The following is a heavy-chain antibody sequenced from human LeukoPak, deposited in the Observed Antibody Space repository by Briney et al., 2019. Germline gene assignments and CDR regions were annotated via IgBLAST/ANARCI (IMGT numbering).Heavy chain of an antibody. CDR1: GDSISSSGYS. Sequence: SETLSLTCAVSGDSISSSGYSWSWIRQPPGTGLDWIGYIYHSGSIYYNPSLKSRVTISVDRSKNQFSLKLSSVTAADTAVYYCARVQISLGAFGIWGQGTMVTVSS. J-gene: IGHJ3*02. CDR3: ARVQISLGAFGI. V-gene: IGHV4-30-2*01. CDR2: IYHSGSI.